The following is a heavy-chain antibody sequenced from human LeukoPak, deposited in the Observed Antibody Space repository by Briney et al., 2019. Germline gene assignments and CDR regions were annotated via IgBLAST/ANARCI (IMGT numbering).Heavy chain of an antibody. Sequence: SGGSLRLSCAASGFTFSSYAMSWVRQAPGKGLEWVSAISGSGGSTCYADSVKGRFTISRDNSKNTLYLQMNSLRAEDTAVYYCAKTIFGLIVYYFDYWGQGTLVTVSS. D-gene: IGHD3-3*01. V-gene: IGHV3-23*01. CDR3: AKTIFGLIVYYFDY. CDR2: ISGSGGST. CDR1: GFTFSSYA. J-gene: IGHJ4*02.